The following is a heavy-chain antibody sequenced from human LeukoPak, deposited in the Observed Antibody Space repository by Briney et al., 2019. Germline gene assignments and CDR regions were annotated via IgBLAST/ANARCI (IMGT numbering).Heavy chain of an antibody. Sequence: WETLSLTCTVSAGSISTHYWHWIRQSPGKRLEWMGFVFYGGITNYNPSRKSRGPISLGTSNNQIPLMLTYVTPADTAVGYYVSGTVFGVITPQYFHYWGEGTRVTVSS. CDR3: VSGTVFGVITPQYFHY. V-gene: IGHV4-59*11. CDR2: VFYGGIT. J-gene: IGHJ4*02. CDR1: AGSISTHY. D-gene: IGHD3-3*01.